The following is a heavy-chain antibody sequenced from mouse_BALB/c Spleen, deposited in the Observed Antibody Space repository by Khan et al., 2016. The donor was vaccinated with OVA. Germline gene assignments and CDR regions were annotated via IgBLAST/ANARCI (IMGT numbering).Heavy chain of an antibody. V-gene: IGHV2-9*02. Sequence: QVQLKESGPGLVAPSQSLSITCTVSGFSLTSYGVHWVRQPPGKGLEWLGVIWAGGSTNYNSALMSRLSISKDNSKSQVFFKMNSLQANDTAIYYCARNRVWTGAMDYWGQGTSVTVSS. CDR1: GFSLTSYG. CDR3: ARNRVWTGAMDY. CDR2: IWAGGST. J-gene: IGHJ4*01. D-gene: IGHD2-10*02.